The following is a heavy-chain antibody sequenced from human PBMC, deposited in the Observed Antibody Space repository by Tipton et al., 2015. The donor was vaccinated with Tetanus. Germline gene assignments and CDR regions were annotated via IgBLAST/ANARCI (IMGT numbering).Heavy chain of an antibody. J-gene: IGHJ4*02. Sequence: SLRLSCAASGFTFDDYAMHWVRQAPGKGLEWVPGISWNSGSIGYADSVKGRLTISRDNAKNSLYLQMNSLRAEDTALYYCAKDPTYSSSSGNYFDYWGQGTLVTVSS. D-gene: IGHD6-6*01. CDR1: GFTFDDYA. V-gene: IGHV3-9*01. CDR2: ISWNSGSI. CDR3: AKDPTYSSSSGNYFDY.